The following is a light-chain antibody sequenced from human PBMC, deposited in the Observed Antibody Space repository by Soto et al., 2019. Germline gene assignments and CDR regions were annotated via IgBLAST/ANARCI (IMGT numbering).Light chain of an antibody. V-gene: IGKV3-15*01. CDR3: QQYKSWPRT. CDR2: GAS. J-gene: IGKJ1*01. Sequence: EKALTQSPATVSVSPGETAALSCRASQTLSSDLVWYQQKPGQAPRLLVYGASARASGVPARFSGSGSGTEFTLTISGLQSEDFAIYYCQQYKSWPRTFGQGTKVEIK. CDR1: QTLSSD.